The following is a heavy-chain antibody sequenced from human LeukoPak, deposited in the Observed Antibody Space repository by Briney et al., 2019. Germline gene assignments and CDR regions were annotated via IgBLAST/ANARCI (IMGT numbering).Heavy chain of an antibody. CDR2: ISAGNGNT. CDR1: GYTFTSYA. CDR3: ARGPDGNYYGMDV. J-gene: IGHJ6*04. V-gene: IGHV1-3*01. D-gene: IGHD5-24*01. Sequence: ASVKVSCKASGYTFTSYAMHWVRQAPGQRLEWMGWISAGNGNTKYSQKFQGRVTITRDTSASTAYMELSSLRSEDTAVYYCARGPDGNYYGMDVWGKGTTVTVSS.